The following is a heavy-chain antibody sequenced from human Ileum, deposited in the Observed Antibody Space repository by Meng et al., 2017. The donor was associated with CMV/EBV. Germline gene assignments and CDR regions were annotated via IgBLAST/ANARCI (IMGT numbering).Heavy chain of an antibody. D-gene: IGHD3-3*01. CDR1: RFTFVDFY. CDR3: ARGGYDFWTDYLHY. CDR2: IGSGGTIT. V-gene: IGHV3-74*01. Sequence: SRFTFVDFYMYWVRQATGEGLVWVSRIGSGGTITYYADSLESRFTISRDNTKNTLYLQMNSLRAEDTAIYYCARGGYDFWTDYLHYWGQGTLVTVSS. J-gene: IGHJ4*02.